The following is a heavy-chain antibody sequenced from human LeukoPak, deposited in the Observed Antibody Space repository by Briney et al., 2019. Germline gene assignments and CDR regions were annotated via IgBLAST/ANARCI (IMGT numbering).Heavy chain of an antibody. CDR1: GFTVSSNY. Sequence: EGSLRLSCAASGFTVSSNYMTWVRQAPGKGLEWVSVLYSGAGTYYADSVKGRFTISRDNSKNTLYLQMNSLRAEDTAVYYCATLYGSARGAFDSWGQGTLVTVSS. J-gene: IGHJ4*02. V-gene: IGHV3-53*01. CDR2: LYSGAGT. D-gene: IGHD3-10*01. CDR3: ATLYGSARGAFDS.